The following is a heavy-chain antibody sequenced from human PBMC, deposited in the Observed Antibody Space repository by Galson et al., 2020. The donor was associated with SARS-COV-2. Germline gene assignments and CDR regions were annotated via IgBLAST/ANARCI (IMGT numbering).Heavy chain of an antibody. CDR2: IIPIFGTA. CDR1: GGTFNSYA. D-gene: IGHD7-27*01. V-gene: IGHV1-69*13. CDR3: ARNFNWGSLKDWYFDV. Sequence: SVKVSCKASGGTFNSYAINWVRQAPGQGLEWMGGIIPIFGTALYPQRFQGRVTITADESTSTAYMELRSLRSEDTAVYYCARNFNWGSLKDWYFDVWCRGTLVTVSS. J-gene: IGHJ2*01.